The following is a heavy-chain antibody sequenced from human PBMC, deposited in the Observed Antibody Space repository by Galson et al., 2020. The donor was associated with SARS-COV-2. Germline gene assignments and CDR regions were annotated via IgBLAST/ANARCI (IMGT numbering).Heavy chain of an antibody. CDR3: ARESVGATTSQGDI. Sequence: RLSCAASGFTVSSNYMSWVRQAPGKGLEWVSVIYSGGSTYYADSVKGRFTISRDNSKNTLYLQMNSLRAEDTAVYYCARESVGATTSQGDIWGQGTMVTVSS. CDR2: IYSGGST. J-gene: IGHJ3*02. D-gene: IGHD1-26*01. CDR1: GFTVSSNY. V-gene: IGHV3-53*01.